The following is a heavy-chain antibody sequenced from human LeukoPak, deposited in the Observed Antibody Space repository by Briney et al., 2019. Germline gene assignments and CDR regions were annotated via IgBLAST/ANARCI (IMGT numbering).Heavy chain of an antibody. Sequence: ASVKVSCKVSGYTVTSYDINWERQATGQGLEWMGWMNPNCGNTGYAQKFQGRVTMTRNTSISTAYMELSSLTSEDTAVYYCARVGSSSWYSRFDPWGQGTLVTVSS. D-gene: IGHD6-13*01. CDR2: MNPNCGNT. CDR1: GYTVTSYD. J-gene: IGHJ5*02. V-gene: IGHV1-8*01. CDR3: ARVGSSSWYSRFDP.